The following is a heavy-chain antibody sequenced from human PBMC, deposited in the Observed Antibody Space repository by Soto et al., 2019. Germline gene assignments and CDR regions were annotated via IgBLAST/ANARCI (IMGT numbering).Heavy chain of an antibody. J-gene: IGHJ6*02. CDR2: INGGNGNT. V-gene: IGHV1-3*01. Sequence: QVQVVQSGAEVKKPGASVKISCKASGYSFTTYAMHWVRQAPGQRLEWMAWINGGNGNTKYSQKFQDRVNITRDTSANIAYMELSSLRSEDSAVYYCAGGKGMEENYYCRGMDVWGQGTTVSVSS. CDR3: AGGKGMEENYYCRGMDV. D-gene: IGHD1-1*01. CDR1: GYSFTTYA.